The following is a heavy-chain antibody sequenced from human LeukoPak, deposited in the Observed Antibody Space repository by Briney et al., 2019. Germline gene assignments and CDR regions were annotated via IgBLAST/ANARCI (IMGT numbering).Heavy chain of an antibody. CDR3: ARDQSYSSGWYIDY. J-gene: IGHJ4*02. V-gene: IGHV1-2*02. D-gene: IGHD6-19*01. CDR2: INPHSGGT. Sequence: GASVKVSCKASGYIFTGYYMHWVRQASGQGLEWMGWINPHSGGTNYAQKFQGRVTMTRDTSVRTAYMELNKMQADDTAVYYCARDQSYSSGWYIDYWGQGTLVTVSS. CDR1: GYIFTGYY.